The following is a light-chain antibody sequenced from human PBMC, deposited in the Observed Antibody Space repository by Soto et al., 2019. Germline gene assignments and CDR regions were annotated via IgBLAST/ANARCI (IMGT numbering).Light chain of an antibody. CDR3: QSYDSSLSGHVV. CDR2: GNT. V-gene: IGLV1-40*01. Sequence: QSVLTQPPSVSGAPGQRGTISCTGSSSNIGAGYDVHWYQQLPGTAPKLLIYGNTNRPSGVPDRFSGSKSGTSASLAITGLQAEDDADYYSQSYDSSLSGHVVFGGGTKLTVL. CDR1: SSNIGAGYD. J-gene: IGLJ2*01.